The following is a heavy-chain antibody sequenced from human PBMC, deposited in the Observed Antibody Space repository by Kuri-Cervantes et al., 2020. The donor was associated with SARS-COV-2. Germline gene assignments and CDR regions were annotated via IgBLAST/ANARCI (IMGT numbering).Heavy chain of an antibody. V-gene: IGHV3-7*01. Sequence: GESLKIYRAASGFTFSSYWMSWVRQAPRKGVEWVANIKQDGSEKYHVDSVKGRFTISRDNTKNSLYLQMNSLRAEDTAVYYCARGRQWLTRYYFVSWGQGTLVTVSS. CDR3: ARGRQWLTRYYFVS. J-gene: IGHJ4*02. CDR2: IKQDGSEK. D-gene: IGHD6-19*01. CDR1: GFTFSSYW.